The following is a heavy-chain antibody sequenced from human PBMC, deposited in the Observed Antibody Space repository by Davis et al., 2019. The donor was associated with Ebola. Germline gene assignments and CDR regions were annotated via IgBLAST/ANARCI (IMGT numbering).Heavy chain of an antibody. V-gene: IGHV3-43*01. J-gene: IGHJ4*02. Sequence: LKISCAASGFTFDDYTMHWVRQAPGKGLEWVSLISWDGGSTYYADSVKGRFTISRDNSKNSLYLQMNSLRTEDTALYYCAKDIWRYRTGAVSGWGQGTLVTVSS. CDR1: GFTFDDYT. D-gene: IGHD2-8*02. CDR2: ISWDGGST. CDR3: AKDIWRYRTGAVSG.